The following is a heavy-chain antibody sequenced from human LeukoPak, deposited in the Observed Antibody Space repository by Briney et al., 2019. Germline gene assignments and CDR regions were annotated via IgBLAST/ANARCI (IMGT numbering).Heavy chain of an antibody. Sequence: ASVKVSCKVSGYTLTELSMHWVRQAPGKGLEWTGGFDPEDGETIYAQKFQGRVTMTEDTSTDTAYMELSSLRSEDTAVYYCATDLGIAAAGTPGYWGQGTLVTVSS. V-gene: IGHV1-24*01. D-gene: IGHD6-13*01. J-gene: IGHJ4*02. CDR1: GYTLTELS. CDR2: FDPEDGET. CDR3: ATDLGIAAAGTPGY.